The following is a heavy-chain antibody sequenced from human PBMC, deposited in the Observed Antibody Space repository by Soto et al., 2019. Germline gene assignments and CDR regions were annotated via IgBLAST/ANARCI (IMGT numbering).Heavy chain of an antibody. D-gene: IGHD5-18*01. V-gene: IGHV4-31*03. J-gene: IGHJ6*02. CDR1: GGSISIGGYY. CDR3: ARSRSGGYSYGYYGMDV. CDR2: IYYSGST. Sequence: SETLSLTCTVSGGSISIGGYYWSCIRQHPGKGLEWIGYIYYSGSTYYNPSLKSRVTISVDTSKNQFSLKLSPVTAADTAVYYCARSRSGGYSYGYYGMDVWGQGTTVTVSS.